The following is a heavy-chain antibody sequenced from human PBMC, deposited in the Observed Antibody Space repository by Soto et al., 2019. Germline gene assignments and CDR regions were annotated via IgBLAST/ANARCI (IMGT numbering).Heavy chain of an antibody. J-gene: IGHJ5*02. CDR1: GGTFSSYA. CDR3: ARATSYGSGSYYKRSWFDP. CDR2: IIPIFGTA. V-gene: IGHV1-69*06. Sequence: SLKVSCKASGGTFSSYAISWVRQAPGQGLEWMGGIIPIFGTANYAQKFQGRVTITADKSTSTAYMELSSLRSEDTAVYYCARATSYGSGSYYKRSWFDPWGQGTLVTVSS. D-gene: IGHD3-10*01.